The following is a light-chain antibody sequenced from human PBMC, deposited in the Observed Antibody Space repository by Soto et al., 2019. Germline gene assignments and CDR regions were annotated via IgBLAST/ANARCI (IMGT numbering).Light chain of an antibody. V-gene: IGLV2-14*01. CDR2: DVS. Sequence: QSVLTQPASVSGSPGQSITISCTGTSSDVGGYNYVSWYQQHPGKAPKLMIYDVSNRPSGVSNRFSGSKSGNPASLTISGLQAEDEADYYCSSYTSSSTLYVVFGGGTKLTVL. CDR1: SSDVGGYNY. J-gene: IGLJ2*01. CDR3: SSYTSSSTLYVV.